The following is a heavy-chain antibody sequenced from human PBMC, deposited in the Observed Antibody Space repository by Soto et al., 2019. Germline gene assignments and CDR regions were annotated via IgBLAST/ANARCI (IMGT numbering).Heavy chain of an antibody. J-gene: IGHJ4*02. CDR3: AREQYNWKL. CDR1: GVSVTGYY. CDR2: VYHTGNT. Sequence: SETLSLTCSVSGVSVTGYYWTWIRHSPGKGLEWIGYVYHTGNTYYNPSLRSRVTISLDTSKNQVSLRLRSVTAADTAVYYCAREQYNWKLWGQGTLVTVSS. D-gene: IGHD1-20*01. V-gene: IGHV4-59*02.